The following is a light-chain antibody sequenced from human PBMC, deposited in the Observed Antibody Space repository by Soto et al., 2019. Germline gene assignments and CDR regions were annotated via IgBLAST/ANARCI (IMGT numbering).Light chain of an antibody. J-gene: IGLJ3*02. CDR1: SGAVTTSYY. CDR3: LLYSGGVQM. V-gene: IGLV7-43*01. CDR2: STS. Sequence: QTVVTQEPSLTVSPGGTVTLTCSSSSGAVTTSYYPTWFQQKPGQAPKTVIYSTSNRHPWTPARFSGSIFGGKALLRVSGVQPEDEGDYYCLLYSGGVQMFDGGTKVTVL.